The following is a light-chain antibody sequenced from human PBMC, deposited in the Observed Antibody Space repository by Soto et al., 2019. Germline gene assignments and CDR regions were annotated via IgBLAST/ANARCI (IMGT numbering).Light chain of an antibody. J-gene: IGKJ5*01. V-gene: IGKV3-15*01. Sequence: EMMMTQSPAILSVSPGESATLSCRASQSVNSNYLAWYQQHPGQPPRLLIYGISTRATGIPARFSGSGSGTEFSLTISSLQSEDFAVYYCQQYSKWPITCGQGARMQ. CDR2: GIS. CDR1: QSVNSN. CDR3: QQYSKWPIT.